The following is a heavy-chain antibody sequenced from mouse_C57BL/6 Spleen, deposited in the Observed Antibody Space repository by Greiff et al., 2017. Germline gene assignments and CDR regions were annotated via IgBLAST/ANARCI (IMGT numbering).Heavy chain of an antibody. Sequence: QVQLQQPGAELVRPGSSVKLSCKASGYTFTSYWMHWVKQRPIQGLEGIGNIDPSDSETHYNQKFKDKATLTVDKSSSTAYMQLSSLTSEDSAVYYCARKGSVYFDYWGQGTTLTVSS. CDR3: ARKGSVYFDY. CDR2: IDPSDSET. CDR1: GYTFTSYW. V-gene: IGHV1-52*01. J-gene: IGHJ2*01.